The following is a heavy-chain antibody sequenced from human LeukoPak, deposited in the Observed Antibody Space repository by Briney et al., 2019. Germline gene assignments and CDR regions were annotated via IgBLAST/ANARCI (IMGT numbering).Heavy chain of an antibody. J-gene: IGHJ6*02. CDR1: GFTFSSYG. CDR2: ISYDGSNK. CDR3: ARELIKKYYYGMDV. Sequence: GGSLRLSCAASGFTFSSYGMHWVRQAPGKGLEWVAVISYDGSNKYYADSVKGRFTISRDNSKNTLYLQMNSLRAEDTAVYYCARELIKKYYYGMDVWGQGTTVTVSS. V-gene: IGHV3-30*03.